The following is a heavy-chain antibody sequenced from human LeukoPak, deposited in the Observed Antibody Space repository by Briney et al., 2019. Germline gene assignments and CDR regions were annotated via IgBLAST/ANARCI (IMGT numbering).Heavy chain of an antibody. CDR3: ARGPDYYDSSGSFDY. CDR2: IWYGGSNK. J-gene: IGHJ4*02. CDR1: GFTFSSYG. V-gene: IGHV3-33*01. D-gene: IGHD3-22*01. Sequence: GRSLRLSCAASGFTFSSYGMHWVRQAPGKGLEWVAVIWYGGSNKYHADSVKGRFTISRDNSKNTLYLQMNSLRAEDTAVYYCARGPDYYDSSGSFDYWGQGTLVTVSS.